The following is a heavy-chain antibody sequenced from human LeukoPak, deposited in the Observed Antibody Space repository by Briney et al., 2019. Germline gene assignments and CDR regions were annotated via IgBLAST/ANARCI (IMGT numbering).Heavy chain of an antibody. CDR1: GFTFSNAW. D-gene: IGHD5-18*01. CDR2: IKSKTDGGTT. CDR3: TTYVDTAMVSFDY. Sequence: GGSLRLSCAASGFTFSNAWMSWVRQAPGKGLEWAGRIKSKTDGGTTDYAAPVKGRFTISRDDSKNTLYLQMNSLKTEDTAVYYCTTYVDTAMVSFDYWGQGTLVTVSS. V-gene: IGHV3-15*01. J-gene: IGHJ4*02.